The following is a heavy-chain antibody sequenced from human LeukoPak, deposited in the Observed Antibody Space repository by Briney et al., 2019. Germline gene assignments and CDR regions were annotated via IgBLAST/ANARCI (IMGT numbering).Heavy chain of an antibody. CDR1: GFTVSSSF. D-gene: IGHD3-22*01. J-gene: IGHJ4*02. V-gene: IGHV3-53*01. CDR3: ARPYFDDSGFYVY. Sequence: GGSLRPSCAASGFTVSSSFMSWVRQVPGKGLEWVSVVYRGGGADYTDSVKGRFAISTDNYKNTLYLQMNSLRAQDTAVYYCARPYFDDSGFYVYWGQGILVTVSS. CDR2: VYRGGGA.